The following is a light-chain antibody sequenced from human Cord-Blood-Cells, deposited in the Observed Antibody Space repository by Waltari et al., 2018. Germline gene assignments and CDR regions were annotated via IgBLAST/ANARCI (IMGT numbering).Light chain of an antibody. Sequence: QSALTQPASVSGSPGQSITISCTGTSSDVGSYNLVSWYQQHPGKAPKLMIYEGSKRPSGVSNRFSGSKSGNTASLTISGLHAEDEADYYCCSYAGSSLPYVFGTGTKVTVL. J-gene: IGLJ1*01. CDR2: EGS. V-gene: IGLV2-23*01. CDR3: CSYAGSSLPYV. CDR1: SSDVGSYNL.